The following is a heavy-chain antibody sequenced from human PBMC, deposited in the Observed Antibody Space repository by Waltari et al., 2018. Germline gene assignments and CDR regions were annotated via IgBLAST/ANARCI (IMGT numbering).Heavy chain of an antibody. Sequence: QVQRVESGGGVVQPGRALRLSCAASGLTLSSDGMQWVRQAPGKGLEWVAVISYDGSNKYYAASVKGRFTISRDNSKNTLYLQMNSLRAEDTAVYYCAKEYDPDAFDIWGPGTMVTVSS. CDR1: GLTLSSDG. CDR2: ISYDGSNK. D-gene: IGHD2-8*01. CDR3: AKEYDPDAFDI. V-gene: IGHV3-30*18. J-gene: IGHJ3*02.